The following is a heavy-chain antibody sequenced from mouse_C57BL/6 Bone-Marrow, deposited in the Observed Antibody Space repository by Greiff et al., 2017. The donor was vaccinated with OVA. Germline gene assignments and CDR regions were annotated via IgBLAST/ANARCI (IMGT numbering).Heavy chain of an antibody. J-gene: IGHJ4*01. D-gene: IGHD2-4*01. CDR2: IHPNSGST. V-gene: IGHV1-64*01. Sequence: QVQLQQPGAELVKPGASVKLSCKASGYTFTSYWMHWVKQRPGQGLEWIGMIHPNSGSTNYNETFKSKATLTVDKSSSTAYMQLSSLTSEDSAVYYCAYDYDVAMDYWGQGTSVTVSS. CDR3: AYDYDVAMDY. CDR1: GYTFTSYW.